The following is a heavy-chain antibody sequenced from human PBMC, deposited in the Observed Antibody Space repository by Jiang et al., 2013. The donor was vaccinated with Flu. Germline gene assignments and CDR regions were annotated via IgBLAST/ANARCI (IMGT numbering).Heavy chain of an antibody. J-gene: IGHJ4*02. CDR2: INADNGDT. Sequence: AEVKKPGASVKVSCKASGYTFTSHTMHWVRQAPGQGLEWMGWINADNGDTEYSQKFQGRVTLTRDTSASTAYMELSSLRSEDSAVYFCARDRGGSGDFDYWGQGPWSPSP. V-gene: IGHV1-3*01. CDR3: ARDRGGSGDFDY. CDR1: GYTFTSHT. D-gene: IGHD3-10*01.